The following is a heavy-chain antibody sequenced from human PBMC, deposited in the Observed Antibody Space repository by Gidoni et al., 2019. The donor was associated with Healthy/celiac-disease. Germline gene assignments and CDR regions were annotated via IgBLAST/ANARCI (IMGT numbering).Heavy chain of an antibody. CDR1: GFNFSSYA. CDR3: ARDLSSSWYIRSYYYGMDV. Sequence: QVQLVESGGGVVQPGRSLRLSCAASGFNFSSYAMHWVRQAPGKGLEWVAVISYDGSNKYYADSVKGRFTISRDNSKNTLYLQMNSLRAEDTAVYYCARDLSSSWYIRSYYYGMDVWGQGTTVTVSS. V-gene: IGHV3-30*04. J-gene: IGHJ6*02. D-gene: IGHD6-13*01. CDR2: ISYDGSNK.